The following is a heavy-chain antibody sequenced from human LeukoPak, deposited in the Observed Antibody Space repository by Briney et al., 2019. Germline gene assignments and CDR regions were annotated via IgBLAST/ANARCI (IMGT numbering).Heavy chain of an antibody. CDR3: AKVGTLFGSRNYYYYYMDV. CDR2: ISYDGSNK. Sequence: PGGSLRLSCAASGFTFSSYGMHWVRQAPGKGLEWVAVISYDGSNKYYADSVKGRFTISRDNSKNTLYLQMNSLRAEDTAVYYCAKVGTLFGSRNYYYYYMDVWGKGTTVTVSS. V-gene: IGHV3-30*18. D-gene: IGHD3-10*01. J-gene: IGHJ6*03. CDR1: GFTFSSYG.